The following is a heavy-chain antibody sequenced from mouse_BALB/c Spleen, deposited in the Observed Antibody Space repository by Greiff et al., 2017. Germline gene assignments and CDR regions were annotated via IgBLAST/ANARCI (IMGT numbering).Heavy chain of an antibody. CDR1: GFAFSSYD. J-gene: IGHJ2*01. Sequence: EVKLMESGGGLVKPGGSLKLSCAASGFAFSSYDMSWVRQTPEKRLEWVAYISSGGGSTYYPDTVKGRYTISRDNAKNTLYLQMSSLKSEDAAMYDGARQGVSTTGDYFDYWGQGTTLTVSS. D-gene: IGHD2-4*01. V-gene: IGHV5-12-1*01. CDR3: ARQGVSTTGDYFDY. CDR2: ISSGGGST.